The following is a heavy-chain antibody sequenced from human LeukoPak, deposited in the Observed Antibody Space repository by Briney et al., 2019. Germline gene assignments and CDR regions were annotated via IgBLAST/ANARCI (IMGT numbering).Heavy chain of an antibody. V-gene: IGHV3-30*04. CDR3: ARDPGYSYGLDY. Sequence: GGSLRLSCAASGFTFSSYVMHWVRQAPGKGLEWVAIISYDGSNEYYADSVKGRFTISRDNSKNTLYLQMNSLRAADTAVYYCARDPGYSYGLDYWGQGTLVTVSS. CDR2: ISYDGSNE. CDR1: GFTFSSYV. D-gene: IGHD5-18*01. J-gene: IGHJ4*02.